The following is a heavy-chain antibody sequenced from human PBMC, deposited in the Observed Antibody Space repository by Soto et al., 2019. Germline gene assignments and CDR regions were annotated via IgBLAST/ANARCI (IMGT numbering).Heavy chain of an antibody. CDR1: GYTFTSYD. D-gene: IGHD3-3*01. J-gene: IGHJ4*02. CDR3: ARQYYDFWSGYSAFDY. CDR2: MNPNSGNT. Sequence: GASVKVSCKASGYTFTSYDINWVRQATGQGLEWMGWMNPNSGNTGYAQKFQGRVTMTRNTSISTAYMELSSLRSEDTAVYYCARQYYDFWSGYSAFDYWGQGTLVTVSS. V-gene: IGHV1-8*01.